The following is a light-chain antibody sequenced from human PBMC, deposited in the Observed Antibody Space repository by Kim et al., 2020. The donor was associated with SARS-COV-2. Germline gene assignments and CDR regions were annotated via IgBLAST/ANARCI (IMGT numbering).Light chain of an antibody. CDR2: ENN. J-gene: IGLJ3*02. CDR1: SSNSGNKY. V-gene: IGLV1-51*02. CDR3: GTWDSSLRAGQV. Sequence: QNVTVTGSRSSSNSGNKYASRYQQLPGTAPKLLIYENNKHPPGNPDRLSGSKSGASAPRGITGLQTGDEADYYCGTWDSSLRAGQVFGGGTKLTVL.